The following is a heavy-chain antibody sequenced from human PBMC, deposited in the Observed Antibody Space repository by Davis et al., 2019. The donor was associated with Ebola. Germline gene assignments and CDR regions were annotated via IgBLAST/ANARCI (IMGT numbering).Heavy chain of an antibody. CDR1: GYTFTSYG. CDR3: ARDIGNYGWFDP. D-gene: IGHD1-7*01. Sequence: AASVVKVSCKASGYTFTSYGISWVRQAPGQGLEWMGWISAYNGNTNYAQKLQGRVTMTTDTSTSTAYMELRSLRSDDTAVYYCARDIGNYGWFDPWGQGTLVTVSS. V-gene: IGHV1-18*04. J-gene: IGHJ5*02. CDR2: ISAYNGNT.